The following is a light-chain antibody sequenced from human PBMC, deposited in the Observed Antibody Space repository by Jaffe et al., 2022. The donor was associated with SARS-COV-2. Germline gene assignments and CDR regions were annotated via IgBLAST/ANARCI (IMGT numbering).Light chain of an antibody. CDR3: SSYATSNIL. CDR1: SSDVGGNSY. Sequence: QSALTQPPSASGSPGQSVTISCTGTSSDVGGNSYVSWYQQHPGKAPKLMIYEVTKRPSGVPDRFSGSRSGNTASLTVSGLQADDEADYYCSSYATSNILFGTGTKVTVL. V-gene: IGLV2-8*01. J-gene: IGLJ1*01. CDR2: EVT.